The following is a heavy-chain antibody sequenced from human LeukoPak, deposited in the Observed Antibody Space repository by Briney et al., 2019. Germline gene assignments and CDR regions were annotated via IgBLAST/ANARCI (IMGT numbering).Heavy chain of an antibody. J-gene: IGHJ4*02. CDR3: ANDILHIAAAAFDY. V-gene: IGHV3-21*01. CDR1: GFTFSSYS. CDR2: ISSSSSYI. Sequence: GGSLRLSCAASGFTFSSYSMNWVRQAPGKGLEWVSSISSSSSYIYYADSVKGRFTISRDNAKNSLYLQMNSLRAEDTAVYYCANDILHIAAAAFDYWGQGTLVTVSS. D-gene: IGHD6-13*01.